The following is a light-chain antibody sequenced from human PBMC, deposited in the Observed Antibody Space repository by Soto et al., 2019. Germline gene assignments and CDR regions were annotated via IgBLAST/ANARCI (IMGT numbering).Light chain of an antibody. CDR3: QQHNKWPPLT. Sequence: EVVMTQSPATVSVSPGERATLSCRASQSVANNVAWYQQKPGQAPRLLIYRASNRATGIPARFSGSGYGREFSLTSSSLQAEDAAVYHCQQHNKWPPLTVGQGTKVEI. CDR1: QSVANN. CDR2: RAS. J-gene: IGKJ1*01. V-gene: IGKV3-15*01.